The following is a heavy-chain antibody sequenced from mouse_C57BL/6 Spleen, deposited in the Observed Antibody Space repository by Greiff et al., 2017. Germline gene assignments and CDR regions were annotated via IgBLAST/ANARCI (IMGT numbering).Heavy chain of an antibody. Sequence: VQLQQSGAELVKPGASVKLSCKASGYTFTSYWMHWVKQRPGQGLEWIGMIHPNSGSTNYNEKFKSKATLTVDKSSSTAYMQLSSLTSEDSAVYYCAGSIVTTYYFDYWGQGTTLTVSS. J-gene: IGHJ2*01. V-gene: IGHV1-64*01. CDR1: GYTFTSYW. CDR2: IHPNSGST. D-gene: IGHD2-5*01. CDR3: AGSIVTTYYFDY.